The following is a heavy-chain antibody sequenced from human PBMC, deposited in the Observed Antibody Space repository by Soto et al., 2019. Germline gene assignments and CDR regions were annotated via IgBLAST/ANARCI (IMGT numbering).Heavy chain of an antibody. CDR3: ARVRPIYSSSWYVPGIDY. V-gene: IGHV4-34*01. D-gene: IGHD6-13*01. Sequence: QVQLQQWGAGLLKPSETLSLTCAVYGGSFSGYYWSWIRQPPGKGLEWIGEINHSGSTNYNPSLKSRVTISVDTSKNQFSLKLSSVTAADTAVYYRARVRPIYSSSWYVPGIDYWGQGTLVTVSS. CDR1: GGSFSGYY. J-gene: IGHJ4*02. CDR2: INHSGST.